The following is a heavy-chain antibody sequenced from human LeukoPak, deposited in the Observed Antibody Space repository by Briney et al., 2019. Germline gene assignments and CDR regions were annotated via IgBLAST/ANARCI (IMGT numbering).Heavy chain of an antibody. V-gene: IGHV4-34*01. J-gene: IGHJ5*02. Sequence: SETLSLTCAVYGGSFSGYYWSWIRQPPGKGLEWIGEINHSGSTNYNPSLKSRVTISVDTSKNQFSLKLSSVTAADTAVYYCARGNIAVADDNWFDPWGQGTLVTVSS. D-gene: IGHD6-19*01. CDR3: ARGNIAVADDNWFDP. CDR1: GGSFSGYY. CDR2: INHSGST.